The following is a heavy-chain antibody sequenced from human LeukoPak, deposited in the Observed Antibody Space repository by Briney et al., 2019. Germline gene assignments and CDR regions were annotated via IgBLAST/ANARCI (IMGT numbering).Heavy chain of an antibody. CDR2: ISYSGST. CDR3: ARDYYDSSGPWFDP. V-gene: IGHV4-59*12. Sequence: SQTLSLTCTVSGGSLSPYYWSWIRQSPGKGLEWIGYISYSGSTNSHPSLKSRVTISVDMSKPQFYLKLSSVTAADTAVYYCARDYYDSSGPWFDPWGQGTLVTVSS. D-gene: IGHD3-22*01. J-gene: IGHJ5*02. CDR1: GGSLSPYY.